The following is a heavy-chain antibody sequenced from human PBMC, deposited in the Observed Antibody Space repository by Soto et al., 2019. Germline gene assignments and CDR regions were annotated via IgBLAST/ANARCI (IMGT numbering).Heavy chain of an antibody. V-gene: IGHV3-21*01. D-gene: IGHD6-19*01. CDR1: GFTFSSYA. J-gene: IGHJ4*02. CDR2: ISSTSSYT. Sequence: AGGSLRLSCAASGFTFSSYAMNWVRQTQEKGLEWVSSISSTSSYTHYSDSVKGRFTISRDNANNSLFLQMNSLRAEDTATYYCARDLALAGNYWGQGVLVTAPQ. CDR3: ARDLALAGNY.